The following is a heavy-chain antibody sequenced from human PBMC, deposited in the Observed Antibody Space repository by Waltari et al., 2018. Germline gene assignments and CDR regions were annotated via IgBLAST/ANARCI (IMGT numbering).Heavy chain of an antibody. V-gene: IGHV4-38-2*01. CDR2: IYHSGST. CDR3: ARHRVAGVVVPAAHFDY. Sequence: QVQLQESGPGLVKPSETLSLTCAVSGYSISSGYYWGWIRQPPGKGLEWIGSIYHSGSTYYNPSLKSRVTISVDTSKNQFSLKLSSVTAADTAVYYCARHRVAGVVVPAAHFDYWGQGTLVTVSS. CDR1: GYSISSGYY. J-gene: IGHJ4*02. D-gene: IGHD2-2*01.